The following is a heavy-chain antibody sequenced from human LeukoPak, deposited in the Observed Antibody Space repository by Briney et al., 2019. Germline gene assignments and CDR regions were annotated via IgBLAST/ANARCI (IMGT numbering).Heavy chain of an antibody. D-gene: IGHD6-13*01. V-gene: IGHV5-51*01. Sequence: GESLKISCKGSGYSVSTYWIGWVRQMPGKGLEWMGTIYPNDSDTRYSPSFQGQVTISADKSITTAYLQWSSLKASDTAMYYCAGGGYSSFAVFWGRGTLVTVSS. CDR2: IYPNDSDT. J-gene: IGHJ4*02. CDR1: GYSVSTYW. CDR3: AGGGYSSFAVF.